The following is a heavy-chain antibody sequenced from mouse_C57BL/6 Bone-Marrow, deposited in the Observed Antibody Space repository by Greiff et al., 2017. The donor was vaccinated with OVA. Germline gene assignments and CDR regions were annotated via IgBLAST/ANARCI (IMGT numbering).Heavy chain of an antibody. CDR1: GYTFTSYW. V-gene: IGHV1-69*01. J-gene: IGHJ4*01. D-gene: IGHD1-1*01. CDR2: IDPSDSYT. Sequence: QVQLQQPGAELVMPGASVKLSCKASGYTFTSYWMHWVKQRPGQGLEWIGEIDPSDSYTNYNQKFKGKSTLTVDKSSSTAYMQLSSLTSEDSAVYYCARMGGSSPPYYAMDYWGQGTSVAVSS. CDR3: ARMGGSSPPYYAMDY.